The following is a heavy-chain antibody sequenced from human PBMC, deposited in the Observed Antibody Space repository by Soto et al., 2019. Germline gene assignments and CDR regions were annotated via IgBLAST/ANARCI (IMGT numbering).Heavy chain of an antibody. V-gene: IGHV2-5*02. D-gene: IGHD2-15*01. CDR3: EHMIEVAFSDP. CDR1: GVSLSTSGMG. J-gene: IGHJ5*02. Sequence: QVTLKESGPTLVKPTQTLTLTCTFSGVSLSTSGMGVGWIREPPGKALEWLALVYWDDDKRYSPSLRSRLTITKDTSKHQGVHTMTDMDPADTATNYCEHMIEVAFSDPWGQGTLVTAAS. CDR2: VYWDDDK.